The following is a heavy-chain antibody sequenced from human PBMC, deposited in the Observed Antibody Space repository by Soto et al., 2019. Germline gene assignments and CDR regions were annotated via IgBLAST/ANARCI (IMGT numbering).Heavy chain of an antibody. CDR2: IKSKTDGGTT. Sequence: EVQLVESGGGLVKPGGSLRLSCAASGFTFNNAWMTWVRQAPGKGLEWVGRIKSKTDGGTTDYTAPVRGRFAISRDDSKHTLYLQMNSLKTEDTAVYYCAAPLLLTAGGFEDWGRGTLVTVSS. V-gene: IGHV3-15*01. CDR1: GFTFNNAW. CDR3: AAPLLLTAGGFED. J-gene: IGHJ4*02. D-gene: IGHD2-15*01.